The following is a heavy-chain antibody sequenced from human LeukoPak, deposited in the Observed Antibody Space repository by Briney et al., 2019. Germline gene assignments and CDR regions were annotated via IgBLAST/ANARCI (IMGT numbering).Heavy chain of an antibody. D-gene: IGHD3-3*01. CDR3: ARDIPRPYDFWSGFQRSNAFDI. CDR2: ISAYNGNT. Sequence: GASVKVSCKASGYTFTSYGISWVRQAPGQGLEWMGWISAYNGNTNYAQKLQGRVTMTTDTSTSTAYMELRSLRSDDTAVYYCARDIPRPYDFWSGFQRSNAFDIWGQGTMVTVSS. J-gene: IGHJ3*02. CDR1: GYTFTSYG. V-gene: IGHV1-18*01.